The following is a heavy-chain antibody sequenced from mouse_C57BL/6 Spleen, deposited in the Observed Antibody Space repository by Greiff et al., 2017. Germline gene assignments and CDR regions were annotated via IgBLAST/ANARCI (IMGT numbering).Heavy chain of an antibody. CDR2: IYPGGGDT. J-gene: IGHJ4*01. CDR1: GYAFSSYW. D-gene: IGHD1-1*01. Sequence: QVPLKQSGAELVKPGASVKMSCKASGYAFSSYWMNWVKQRPGKGLEWIGQIYPGGGDTNYNGKFKGKATLTADKSSSTAYMQLSSLTSEDSAVYFCARNDGSTLDYAMWCWGPGPSVSAST. CDR3: ARNDGSTLDYAMWC. V-gene: IGHV1-80*01.